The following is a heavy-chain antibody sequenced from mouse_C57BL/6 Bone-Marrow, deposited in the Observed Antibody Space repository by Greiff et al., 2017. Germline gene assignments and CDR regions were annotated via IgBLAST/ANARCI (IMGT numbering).Heavy chain of an antibody. CDR3: ARYDSSLDY. CDR1: GYTFTSYW. Sequence: QVQLQQPGAELVRPGTSVKLSCTASGYTFTSYWMHWVKQRPGQGLEWIGVIDPSDSYTNYNHKFKGKATLTVATSSSTAYMQLSSLTSEDSAVYYCARYDSSLDYWGQGTTLTVSS. J-gene: IGHJ2*01. D-gene: IGHD1-1*01. V-gene: IGHV1-59*01. CDR2: IDPSDSYT.